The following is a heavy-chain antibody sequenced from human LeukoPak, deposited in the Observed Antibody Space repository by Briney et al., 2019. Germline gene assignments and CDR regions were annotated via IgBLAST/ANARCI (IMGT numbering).Heavy chain of an antibody. D-gene: IGHD4-23*01. CDR2: INSVGST. V-gene: IGHV3-23*01. J-gene: IGHJ1*01. Sequence: GGSLRLSCAASGFTISSCSMSWVRQAPGKGLEWVSAINSVGSTYYADSVKGRFTIPRDNSENTLYLQMDSLRAEDTAVYYCAKEGMTTVVTPVDFLQHWGQGTLVTVSS. CDR1: GFTISSCS. CDR3: AKEGMTTVVTPVDFLQH.